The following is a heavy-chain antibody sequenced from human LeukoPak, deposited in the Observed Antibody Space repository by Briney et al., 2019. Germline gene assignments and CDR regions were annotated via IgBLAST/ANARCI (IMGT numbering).Heavy chain of an antibody. D-gene: IGHD4-17*01. CDR3: AKVLSVTTLGY. CDR2: ISGSGGST. CDR1: GFTVSSKY. Sequence: GGSLRLSCVASGFTVSSKYMSWVRQAPGKGLEWVSAISGSGGSTYYADSVKGRFTISRDNSKNTLYLQMNSLRAEDTAVYYCAKVLSVTTLGYWGQGTLVTVSS. V-gene: IGHV3-23*01. J-gene: IGHJ4*02.